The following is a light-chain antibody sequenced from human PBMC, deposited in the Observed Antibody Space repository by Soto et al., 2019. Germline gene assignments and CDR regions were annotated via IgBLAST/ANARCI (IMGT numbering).Light chain of an antibody. CDR3: QQYDDWG. V-gene: IGKV3-15*01. CDR2: GTS. Sequence: MVMTQSPATLSVSPGERVTLSCRTSQNVTSNLAWYQLRPGQTPSLLIYGTSTRAPDIPVRFSGSGSVTEFTLTISTVQSGDSAVYYCQQYDDWGFGPGTTVEIK. CDR1: QNVTSN. J-gene: IGKJ1*01.